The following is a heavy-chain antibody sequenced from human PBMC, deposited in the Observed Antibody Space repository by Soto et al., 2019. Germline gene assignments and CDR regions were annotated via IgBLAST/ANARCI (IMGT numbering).Heavy chain of an antibody. CDR3: GGGPGDCFYGGDDAFCN. V-gene: IGHV3-11*01. CDR1: GFTFSDYY. D-gene: IGHD3-16*01. J-gene: IGHJ3*02. CDR2: ISSSGSAI. Sequence: QVQLVESGGGLVKPGGSLRLSCAASGFTFSDYYMSWIRQAPGKGLEWVSYISSSGSAIYYAESVKGRFPISRDNAKNSLYLPMSRFRGEGTVVFYWGGGPGDCFYGGDDAFCNRGQGAMGTVSS.